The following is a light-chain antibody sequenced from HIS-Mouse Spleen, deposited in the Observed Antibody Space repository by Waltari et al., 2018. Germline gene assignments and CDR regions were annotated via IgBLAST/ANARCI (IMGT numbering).Light chain of an antibody. Sequence: QSVLTQPPSACGSPGQRVTIASPRSIPNIGSNYVYRYQQLPGTAPKLLINRNNQRPSGVPARFSGSKSGTSASLAISGLRSEDEADYYCAAWDDSLSGPVFGGGTKLTVL. CDR2: RNN. CDR3: AAWDDSLSGPV. CDR1: IPNIGSNY. J-gene: IGLJ3*02. V-gene: IGLV1-47*01.